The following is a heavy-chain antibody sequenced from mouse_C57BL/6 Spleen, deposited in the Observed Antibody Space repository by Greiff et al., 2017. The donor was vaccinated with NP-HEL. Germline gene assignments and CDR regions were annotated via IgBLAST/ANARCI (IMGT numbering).Heavy chain of an antibody. Sequence: EVKLQESGPGLVKPSQSLSLTCSVTGYSITSGYYWNWIRQFPGNKLEWMGYISYDGSNNYNPSLKNRISITRDTSKNQFFLKLNSVTTEDTATYYCARGEDYYGSRVFDYWGQGTTLTVSS. CDR1: GYSITSGYY. D-gene: IGHD1-1*01. CDR2: ISYDGSN. J-gene: IGHJ2*01. CDR3: ARGEDYYGSRVFDY. V-gene: IGHV3-6*01.